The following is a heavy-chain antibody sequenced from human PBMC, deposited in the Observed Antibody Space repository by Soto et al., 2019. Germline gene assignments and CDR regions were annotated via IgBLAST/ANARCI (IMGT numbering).Heavy chain of an antibody. CDR3: ARDCGGGSCYSRGHYYYGMDV. CDR1: GYTFTGYY. CDR2: INPNSGGT. J-gene: IGHJ6*02. V-gene: IGHV1-2*02. Sequence: ASVKVSCKASGYTFTGYYMHWVRQAPGQGLEWMGWINPNSGGTNYAQKFQGRVTITADESTSTAYMELSSLRSEDTAVYYCARDCGGGSCYSRGHYYYGMDVWGQGTTVTVSS. D-gene: IGHD2-15*01.